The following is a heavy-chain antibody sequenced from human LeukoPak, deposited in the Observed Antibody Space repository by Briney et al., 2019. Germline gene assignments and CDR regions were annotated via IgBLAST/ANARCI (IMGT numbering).Heavy chain of an antibody. D-gene: IGHD3-10*01. Sequence: GGSLRLSCAASGFTFSSYGMHWVRQAPGKGLEWVAFIRYDGSNKYYADSVKGRFTISRDNSKNTLYLQMNSLRAEDTAVYYCARSYGSGSQSPAYWGQGTLVTVSS. CDR3: ARSYGSGSQSPAY. V-gene: IGHV3-30*02. CDR1: GFTFSSYG. J-gene: IGHJ4*02. CDR2: IRYDGSNK.